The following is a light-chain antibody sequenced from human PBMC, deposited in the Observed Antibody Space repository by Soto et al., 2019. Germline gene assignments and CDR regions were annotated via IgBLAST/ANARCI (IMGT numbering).Light chain of an antibody. CDR1: SGQRDYA. J-gene: IGLJ2*01. V-gene: IGLV4-69*01. CDR2: VNSDGSH. CDR3: QAWGTGFHVV. Sequence: PVLTQSPSASASLGASVRLTCTLSSGQRDYAIAWHQQQPEKGPRYLMKVNSDGSHTKGDGIPDRFSGSRSGAERYLTISSLQSEDEADYYCQAWGTGFHVVFGGGTKLTVL.